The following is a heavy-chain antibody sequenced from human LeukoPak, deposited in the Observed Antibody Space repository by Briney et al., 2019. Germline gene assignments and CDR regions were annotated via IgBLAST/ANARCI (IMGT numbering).Heavy chain of an antibody. CDR3: ARATVTGFHFDY. D-gene: IGHD4-17*01. V-gene: IGHV4-4*07. CDR2: IYTCGST. Sequence: SETLSLTCTVSGGSISSCYWSWIRQPAGKGLEWIGRIYTCGSTNYNPSLKSRVTMSVDTSKNQFSLKLSSVTAADTAVYYCARATVTGFHFDYWGQGTLVTVSS. CDR1: GGSISSCY. J-gene: IGHJ4*02.